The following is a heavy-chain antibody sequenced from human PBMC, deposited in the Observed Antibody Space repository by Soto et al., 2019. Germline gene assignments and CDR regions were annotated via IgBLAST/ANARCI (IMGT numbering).Heavy chain of an antibody. J-gene: IGHJ6*02. CDR3: ARVYAYALGYYYYGMDV. D-gene: IGHD3-16*01. V-gene: IGHV1-2*02. Sequence: ASVKVSCKASGYTFTGYYMHWVRQAPGQGLEWMGWINPNSGGTNYAQKFQGRVTMTRDTSISTAYMELSRLRSDDTAVYYCARVYAYALGYYYYGMDVWGQGTTVTVSS. CDR1: GYTFTGYY. CDR2: INPNSGGT.